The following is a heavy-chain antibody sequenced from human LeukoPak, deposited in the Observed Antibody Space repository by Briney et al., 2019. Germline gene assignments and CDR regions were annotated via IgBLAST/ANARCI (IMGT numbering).Heavy chain of an antibody. D-gene: IGHD3-16*02. CDR2: IRYDGINK. CDR1: GLIFSNYG. V-gene: IGHV3-30*02. J-gene: IGHJ4*02. Sequence: GGSLRLSCAASGLIFSNYGMHWVRQAPGKGLEWVAFIRYDGINKYYTDSVKGRFTISRDNSNNTLYLQMDSLRVEDTAVYYCAKDKGITFGGVIAPLDYWGQGTQVTVSS. CDR3: AKDKGITFGGVIAPLDY.